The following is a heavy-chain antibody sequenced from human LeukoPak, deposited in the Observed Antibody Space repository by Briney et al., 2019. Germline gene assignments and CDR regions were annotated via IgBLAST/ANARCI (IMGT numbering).Heavy chain of an antibody. CDR3: AKDPYYYDSSGYSGFDY. Sequence: GGSLRLSCAASGFTFSSYAMSWVRQAPGKGLEWVSAISGSGGSTYYADSVKGRFTISRDNSKNTLYLQMNSLRAEDTAVYYCAKDPYYYDSSGYSGFDYWGQGTLVTVSS. V-gene: IGHV3-23*01. D-gene: IGHD3-22*01. J-gene: IGHJ4*02. CDR2: ISGSGGST. CDR1: GFTFSSYA.